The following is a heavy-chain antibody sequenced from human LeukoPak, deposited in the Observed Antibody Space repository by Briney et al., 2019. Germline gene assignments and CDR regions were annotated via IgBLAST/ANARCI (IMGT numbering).Heavy chain of an antibody. V-gene: IGHV4-59*01. CDR2: IYYTGST. Sequence: SETLSLTCTVSGGSISSYYWSWIRQPPGKGLEWIGYIYYTGSTNYNPSLKSRVTISVDSSKNQFSLKLSSVTAADTAVYYCAREGQGYSNGPTPPDAFDIWGQGTMVTVSS. J-gene: IGHJ3*02. CDR3: AREGQGYSNGPTPPDAFDI. D-gene: IGHD5-18*01. CDR1: GGSISSYY.